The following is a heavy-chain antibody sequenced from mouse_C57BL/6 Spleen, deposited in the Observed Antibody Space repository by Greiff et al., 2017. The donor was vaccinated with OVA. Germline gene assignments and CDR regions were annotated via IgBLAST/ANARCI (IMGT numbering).Heavy chain of an antibody. CDR2: ISDGGSYT. D-gene: IGHD1-1*01. CDR1: GFTFSSYA. CDR3: AREEYYSY. V-gene: IGHV5-4*01. J-gene: IGHJ2*01. Sequence: EVKVVESGGGLVKPGGSLKLSCAASGFTFSSYAMSWVRQTPEKRLEWVATISDGGSYTYYPDNVKGRFTISRDNAKNNLYLQMSHLKSEDTAMYYCAREEYYSYWGQGTTLTVSS.